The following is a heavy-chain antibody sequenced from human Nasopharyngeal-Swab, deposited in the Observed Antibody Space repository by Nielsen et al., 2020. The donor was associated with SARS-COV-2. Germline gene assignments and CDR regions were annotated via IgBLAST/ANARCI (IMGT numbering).Heavy chain of an antibody. V-gene: IGHV1-2*06. CDR2: INSNSGDT. Sequence: ASVKVSCKASGYTFTGYYMHWVRQAPRQGLEWMGRINSNSGDTKYAQKFQGRVTMTRDTSISTADMELSRLRSDDTAVYYCARGNSYGYDYWGQGILVTVSS. CDR1: GYTFTGYY. J-gene: IGHJ4*02. D-gene: IGHD5-18*01. CDR3: ARGNSYGYDY.